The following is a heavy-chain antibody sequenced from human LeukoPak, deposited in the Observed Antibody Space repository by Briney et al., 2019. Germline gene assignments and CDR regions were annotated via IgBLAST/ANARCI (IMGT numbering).Heavy chain of an antibody. D-gene: IGHD2-15*01. CDR1: GFTFSSYS. J-gene: IGHJ4*02. CDR2: ISSSSSYI. V-gene: IGHV3-21*01. Sequence: GGSLRLSCAASGFTFSSYSMNWVRQAPGKGLEWVSSISSSSSYIYYADSVKGRFTISRDNAKNSLYLQMNSLRAEDTALYYCARDRYCGSGGCPDDYWGQGTLVTVSS. CDR3: ARDRYCGSGGCPDDY.